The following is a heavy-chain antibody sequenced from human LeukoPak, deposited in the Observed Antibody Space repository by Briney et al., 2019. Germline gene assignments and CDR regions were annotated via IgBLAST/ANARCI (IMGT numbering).Heavy chain of an antibody. J-gene: IGHJ6*03. CDR2: IYTGGST. CDR1: GLTVSSNH. D-gene: IGHD2-15*01. V-gene: IGHV3-53*01. CDR3: ARGARAATGYYYYYMDV. Sequence: GGSLRLSCAASGLTVSSNHMSWVRQAPGKGLEWVLVIYTGGSTDYADSVKGRFTIYRDNSKNTLYLQMNSLRAEDTAVYYCARGARAATGYYYYYMDVWGKGTTVTVSS.